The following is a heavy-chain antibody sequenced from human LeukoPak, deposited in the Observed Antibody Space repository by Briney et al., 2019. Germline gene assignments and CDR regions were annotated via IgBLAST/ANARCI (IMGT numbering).Heavy chain of an antibody. J-gene: IGHJ6*02. CDR2: INTNTGNP. V-gene: IGHV7-4-1*02. D-gene: IGHD3-3*01. Sequence: ASVKVSCKASGYTFTSYAMNWVRQAPGQGLEWMGWINTNTGNPTYAQGFTGRSVFSLDTSVSTPYLQISSLKAEDTAVYYCARGGRITIFGVVNHYYGMDVWGQGTTVTVSS. CDR3: ARGGRITIFGVVNHYYGMDV. CDR1: GYTFTSYA.